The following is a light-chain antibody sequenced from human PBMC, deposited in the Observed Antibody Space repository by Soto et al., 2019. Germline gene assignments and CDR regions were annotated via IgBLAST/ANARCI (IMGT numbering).Light chain of an antibody. CDR1: NSDVGGYNY. V-gene: IGLV2-14*01. J-gene: IGLJ1*01. CDR3: SSYTTSSTPYV. Sequence: QSALTQPASVSGSPGQSITISCTGTNSDVGGYNYVSWYQQHPGRAPQLMIYEVSNRPSGVSNRFSGSKSGNTASLTISGLQAEDEADYYCSSYTTSSTPYVFGTGTKVTVL. CDR2: EVS.